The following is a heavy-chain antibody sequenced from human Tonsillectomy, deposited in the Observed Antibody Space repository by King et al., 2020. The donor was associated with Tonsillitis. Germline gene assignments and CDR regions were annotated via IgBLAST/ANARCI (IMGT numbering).Heavy chain of an antibody. V-gene: IGHV4-59*08. J-gene: IGHJ4*02. CDR2: VYFTGNT. CDR1: GGSISSYF. D-gene: IGHD2-21*01. Sequence: VQPQESGSGLLKPSETLSLTCTVSGGSISSYFWSWIRQPPGKGLEWVGYVYFTGNTNYNPSLKSRVIISLDTSKSQFSLELRSVTAADTAVYYCARRHPYGHSDYWGQGTLVTVSS. CDR3: ARRHPYGHSDY.